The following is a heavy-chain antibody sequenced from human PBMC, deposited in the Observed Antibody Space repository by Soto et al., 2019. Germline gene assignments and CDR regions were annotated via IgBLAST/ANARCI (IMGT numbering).Heavy chain of an antibody. CDR2: INAGNANT. Sequence: ASVKVSCKASGYTFTSYAMRWVRQAPGQRLEWMGWINAGNANTKYSQKFQGRVTITRDTSASTAYMEMNSLRAEDTAVYYCVRDGHCITTSCYGNWFGPWGQGTLVTVSS. D-gene: IGHD2-2*01. CDR1: GYTFTSYA. V-gene: IGHV1-3*01. CDR3: VRDGHCITTSCYGNWFGP. J-gene: IGHJ5*02.